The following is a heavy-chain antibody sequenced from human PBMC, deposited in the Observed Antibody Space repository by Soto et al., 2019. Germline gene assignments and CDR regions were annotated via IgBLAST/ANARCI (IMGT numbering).Heavy chain of an antibody. Sequence: GGSLRLSCTASGFTFGDYAMSWFRQAPGKGLEWVGFIRSKAYGGTTEYAASVKGRFTISRDDSKSIAYLQMNSLKTEDTAVYYCTRDITVAAAAPGIAACPLSFYYYYYMDVWGKGTTVTVSS. CDR2: IRSKAYGGTT. D-gene: IGHD6-6*01. CDR1: GFTFGDYA. CDR3: TRDITVAAAAPGIAACPLSFYYYYYMDV. J-gene: IGHJ6*03. V-gene: IGHV3-49*03.